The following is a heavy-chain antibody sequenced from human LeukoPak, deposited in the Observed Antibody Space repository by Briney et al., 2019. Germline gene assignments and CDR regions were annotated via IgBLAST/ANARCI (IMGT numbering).Heavy chain of an antibody. J-gene: IGHJ4*02. CDR2: SYYTGST. CDR3: ARVRGGYDAIDH. Sequence: SETLSLTCTVSGGSVSTYHWGRIRQPPGKGLEWIGYSYYTGSTNYNPSLTGRVTISVDMSKNQFSLKLISVTAADTAVYHCARVRGGYDAIDHWGQGTLVTVSS. V-gene: IGHV4-59*02. D-gene: IGHD5-12*01. CDR1: GGSVSTYH.